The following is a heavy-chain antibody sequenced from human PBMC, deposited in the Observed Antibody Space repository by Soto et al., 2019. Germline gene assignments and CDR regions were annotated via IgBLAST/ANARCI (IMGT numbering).Heavy chain of an antibody. D-gene: IGHD3-10*02. CDR2: MNPNSGNT. Sequence: ASVKVSCKASGYTFTSYDINWVRQATGQGLEWMGWMNPNSGNTGYAQKFQGRVTMTRNTSISTAYMELSSLRSEDTAVYYCARDSTFDYYYYYMDVWGKGTTLTVSS. J-gene: IGHJ6*03. CDR1: GYTFTSYD. CDR3: ARDSTFDYYYYYMDV. V-gene: IGHV1-8*01.